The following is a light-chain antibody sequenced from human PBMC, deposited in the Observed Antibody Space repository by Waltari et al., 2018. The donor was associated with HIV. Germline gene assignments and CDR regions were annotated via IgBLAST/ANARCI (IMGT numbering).Light chain of an antibody. CDR1: SSNIGAGFD. Sequence: QSVLTQPPSVSGAPGQRVTISCPGSSSNIGAGFDVHWYQQLPGTAPKLLIYGNINRPSGVPDRFSGSKSGTSASLAITGLQAEDEADYYCQSYDASLSGVIFGGGTELTVL. V-gene: IGLV1-40*01. CDR3: QSYDASLSGVI. CDR2: GNI. J-gene: IGLJ2*01.